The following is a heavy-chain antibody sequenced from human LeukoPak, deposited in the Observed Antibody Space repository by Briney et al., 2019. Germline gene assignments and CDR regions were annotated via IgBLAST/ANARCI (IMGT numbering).Heavy chain of an antibody. V-gene: IGHV3-23*01. CDR2: SSGSGGST. J-gene: IGHJ4*02. D-gene: IGHD5-12*01. CDR1: GFTFNNYA. Sequence: GGSLRLSCAAPGFTFNNYAMSWVRQAPGKGLEWVSVSSGSGGSTYYADSVEGWFTISRDNSKHTLYLQMNSLRAEYTAVYNCAKDGGGYYWVLGFNDYWGQGTLVTVSS. CDR3: AKDGGGYYWVLGFNDY.